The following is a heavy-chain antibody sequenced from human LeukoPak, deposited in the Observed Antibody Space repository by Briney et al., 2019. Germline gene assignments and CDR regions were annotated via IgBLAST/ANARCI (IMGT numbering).Heavy chain of an antibody. D-gene: IGHD2-2*01. Sequence: GASVKVSCKASGYTFTSYGISWVRQAPGQGLEWMGWISAYNGNTNYAQKLQGRVTMTTDTSTSTAYMELRSLRSDDTAVHYCARDSQLFIQEVWDYWGQGTLVTVSS. CDR3: ARDSQLFIQEVWDY. CDR2: ISAYNGNT. V-gene: IGHV1-18*01. CDR1: GYTFTSYG. J-gene: IGHJ4*02.